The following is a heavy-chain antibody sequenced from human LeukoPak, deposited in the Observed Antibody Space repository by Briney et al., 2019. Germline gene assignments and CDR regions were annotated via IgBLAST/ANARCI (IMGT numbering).Heavy chain of an antibody. CDR2: ISPRGSN. CDR3: ARDLLRGVTGSWFEAFDI. CDR1: GGSISSGPYY. J-gene: IGHJ3*02. D-gene: IGHD6-13*01. V-gene: IGHV4-61*02. Sequence: SETLSLTCTVSGGSISSGPYYWNWIRQPAGKGLEWIGRISPRGSNLYNPSLKSRLTLSIDTSNNHFSLSLNSVTAADTAIYYCARDLLRGVTGSWFEAFDIWGQGTMVTVSS.